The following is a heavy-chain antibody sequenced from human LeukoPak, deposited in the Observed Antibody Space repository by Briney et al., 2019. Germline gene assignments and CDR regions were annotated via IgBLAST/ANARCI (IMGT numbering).Heavy chain of an antibody. J-gene: IGHJ4*02. CDR2: ISTSSSYI. V-gene: IGHV3-21*01. Sequence: GGSVRLSCAASGFTFSSYTMNWVRQGPGKGLEWVSSISTSSSYIHYADSVKGRFTISRDNAKNTLYLQMNSPRAEDTAVYYCAGGFTYFDYWGQGTLVTVSS. CDR1: GFTFSSYT. CDR3: AGGFTYFDY.